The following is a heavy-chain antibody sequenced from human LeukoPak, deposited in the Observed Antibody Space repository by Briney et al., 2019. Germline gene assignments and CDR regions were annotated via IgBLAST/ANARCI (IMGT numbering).Heavy chain of an antibody. CDR2: IIPILGIA. Sequence: ASVKVSCKASGGTFSSYAISWVRQAPGQGLEWMGRIIPILGIANYAQKFQGRVTITADKSTSTAYMELSSLRSEDTAVYYCARGPSGTWFDPWGQGTLVTVSS. V-gene: IGHV1-69*04. CDR3: ARGPSGTWFDP. J-gene: IGHJ5*02. D-gene: IGHD6-13*01. CDR1: GGTFSSYA.